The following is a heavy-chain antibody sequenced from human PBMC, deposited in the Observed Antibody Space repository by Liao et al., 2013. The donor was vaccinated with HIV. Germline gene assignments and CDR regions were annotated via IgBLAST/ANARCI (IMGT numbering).Heavy chain of an antibody. J-gene: IGHJ6*03. Sequence: QVQLQESGPGLVKPSETLSLTCTVSGGSISSYYWSWIRQPPGKGLEWIGYIYYSGSTNYNPSLKSRVTISVDTSKNQFSLKLSSVTAADTAVYYCARVFYGDYPETYYMDVWGKGTTVTVSS. CDR1: GGSISSYY. V-gene: IGHV4-59*01. D-gene: IGHD4-17*01. CDR2: IYYSGST. CDR3: ARVFYGDYPETYYMDV.